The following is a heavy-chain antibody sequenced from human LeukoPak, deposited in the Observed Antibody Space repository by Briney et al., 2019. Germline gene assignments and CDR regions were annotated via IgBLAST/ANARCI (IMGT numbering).Heavy chain of an antibody. CDR2: THYRSKWYN. CDR3: ARSPTYYYGSGSYGYWYFDL. CDR1: GDSVSSNSAA. Sequence: SQTLSLTCAISGDSVSSNSAAWNWIRQSPSRGLEWLGRTHYRSKWYNDYAVSVKSRIAINPDTSKNQFSLQLNSVTPEDTAVYYCARSPTYYYGSGSYGYWYFDLWGRGTLVTVSS. J-gene: IGHJ2*01. D-gene: IGHD3-10*01. V-gene: IGHV6-1*01.